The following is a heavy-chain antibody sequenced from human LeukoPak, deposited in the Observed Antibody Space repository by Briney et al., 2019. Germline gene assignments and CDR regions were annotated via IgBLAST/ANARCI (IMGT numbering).Heavy chain of an antibody. J-gene: IGHJ4*02. V-gene: IGHV3-9*01. CDR1: GFRFDDYA. CDR3: AKAYSGSYYAYYFDY. CDR2: ITWNSGSI. D-gene: IGHD1-26*01. Sequence: GGSLRLSCAASGFRFDDYAMHWVRQAPGKGLEWVSGITWNSGSIVYADSVRGRFTISRDNSKNTLYLQMNSLRAEDTAVYYCAKAYSGSYYAYYFDYWGQGTLVTVSS.